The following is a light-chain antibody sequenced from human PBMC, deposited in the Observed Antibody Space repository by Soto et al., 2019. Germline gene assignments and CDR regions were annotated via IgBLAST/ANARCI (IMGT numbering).Light chain of an antibody. J-gene: IGLJ1*01. CDR1: SSDVGSYNH. Sequence: QSVLTQPASVSGSPGQSITISCSGTSSDVGSYNHVAWYQQFPGKTPKLIIYEVTYRPSGVSHRFSASKSGNTASLTISGLQAEDEADYYCISYPGSSTSYVFGTGTKVTVL. V-gene: IGLV2-14*01. CDR2: EVT. CDR3: ISYPGSSTSYV.